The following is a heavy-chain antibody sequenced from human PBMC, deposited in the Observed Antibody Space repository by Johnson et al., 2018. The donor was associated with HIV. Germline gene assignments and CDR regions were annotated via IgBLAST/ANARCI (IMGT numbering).Heavy chain of an antibody. CDR3: ANFGSSSSRSAFDI. CDR2: ISYDGRNN. J-gene: IGHJ3*02. Sequence: QVLLVESGGGVVQPGRSLRLSCAASGFVFNNYVLHWVRQAPGQGLEWVAVISYDGRNNKYADSVKGRFTISRDSANNTLFLQMNSLRAEDTAVYYCANFGSSSSRSAFDIWGQGTMVTVSS. V-gene: IGHV3-30*18. D-gene: IGHD6-6*01. CDR1: GFVFNNYV.